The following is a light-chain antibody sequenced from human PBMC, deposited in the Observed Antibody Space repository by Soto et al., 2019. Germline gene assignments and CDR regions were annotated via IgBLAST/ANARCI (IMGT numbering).Light chain of an antibody. CDR1: QSVSTN. CDR2: GAS. J-gene: IGKJ4*01. V-gene: IGKV3-15*01. CDR3: HQYYKWPLT. Sequence: IVMTQSPDTLPLSPGERATLSCRASQSVSTNLAWYQHKPGQAPRLLIYGASTRATGIPARFSVSESGTEVTITISRLQQEDVAVYYCHQYYKWPLTFGGGTKVDIK.